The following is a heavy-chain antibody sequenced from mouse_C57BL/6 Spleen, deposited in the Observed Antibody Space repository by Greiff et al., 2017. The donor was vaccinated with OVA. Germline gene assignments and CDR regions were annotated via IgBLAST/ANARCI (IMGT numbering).Heavy chain of an antibody. V-gene: IGHV5-17*01. CDR1: GFTFSDYG. Sequence: DVHLVASGGGLVKPGGSLKLSCAASGFTFSDYGMHWVRQAPEKGLEWVAYISSGSSTIYYADTVKGRFTISRDNAKNTLFLQMTSLRSEDTAMYYCARILRVVASGFAYWGQGTLVTVSA. CDR2: ISSGSSTI. J-gene: IGHJ3*01. CDR3: ARILRVVASGFAY. D-gene: IGHD1-1*01.